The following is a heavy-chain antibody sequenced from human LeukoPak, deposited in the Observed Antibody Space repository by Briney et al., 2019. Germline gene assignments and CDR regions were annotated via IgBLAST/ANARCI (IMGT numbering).Heavy chain of an antibody. V-gene: IGHV4-39*01. CDR1: GGSISSRSYY. CDR2: IYYSGST. CDR3: ARHKGRQWELYFDY. D-gene: IGHD1-26*01. J-gene: IGHJ4*02. Sequence: SETLCLTCTVSGGSISSRSYYWGWIRQPPGKGLEWIGSIYYSGSTYYNPSLRSRLTISVDSSKNQFSLKLSSVTAADTAVYYWARHKGRQWELYFDYWGQGTLVTVSS.